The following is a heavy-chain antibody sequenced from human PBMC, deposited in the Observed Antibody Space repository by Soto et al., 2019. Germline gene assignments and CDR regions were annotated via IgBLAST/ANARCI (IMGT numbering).Heavy chain of an antibody. D-gene: IGHD2-8*02. V-gene: IGHV4-4*07. J-gene: IGHJ4*02. Sequence: PSETLSLTCTVSGASITGSFFWSWIRQPAGKGLEWIGRFSLSGTTNYNPSLRSRVTMSADVSKNQFSLRLTSVTAADTALYYWARGMTPPGAPAWYYFDSWGQGTLVTVSS. CDR2: FSLSGTT. CDR1: GASITGSFF. CDR3: ARGMTPPGAPAWYYFDS.